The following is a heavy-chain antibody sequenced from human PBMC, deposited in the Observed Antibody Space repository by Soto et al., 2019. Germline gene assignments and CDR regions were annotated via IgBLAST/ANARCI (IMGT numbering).Heavy chain of an antibody. J-gene: IGHJ5*02. V-gene: IGHV4-38-2*01. Sequence: SETLSLTCAVSGYSISSGYYWGWIRQPPGQGLEWIGSIYHSGSTYYNPSLKSRVTISVDTSKNQLSLKLSSVTAADTAVYYCARAAARTYYDFWSGYSGNWFDPWGQGXLVTVYS. D-gene: IGHD3-3*01. CDR2: IYHSGST. CDR3: ARAAARTYYDFWSGYSGNWFDP. CDR1: GYSISSGYY.